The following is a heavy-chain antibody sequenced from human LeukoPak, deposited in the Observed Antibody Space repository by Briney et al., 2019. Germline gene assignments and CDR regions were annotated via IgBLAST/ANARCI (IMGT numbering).Heavy chain of an antibody. CDR3: AREIVSVVAGNFDY. Sequence: GRSLRLSCAASGFNIRSYEMNWVRQAPGKGLEWVSYISNTDETRTYADSVKGRFTISRDNAKNSLHLEMNSLRAEDTAVYYCAREIVSVVAGNFDYWGQGTLVTVSS. J-gene: IGHJ4*02. D-gene: IGHD6-19*01. CDR1: GFNIRSYE. CDR2: ISNTDETR. V-gene: IGHV3-48*03.